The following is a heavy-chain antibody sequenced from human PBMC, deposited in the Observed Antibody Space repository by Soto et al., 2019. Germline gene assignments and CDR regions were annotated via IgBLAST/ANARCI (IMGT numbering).Heavy chain of an antibody. CDR3: ARAKRSGYDRGDSYYHSMDV. D-gene: IGHD3-3*01. CDR2: ILPMFGAV. J-gene: IGHJ6*02. CDR1: GGTSSNFV. Sequence: QVQLVQSGTEVKKSGSSVKVSCKASGGTSSNFVITWVRQAPGQGLEGLGGILPMFGAVKYAQKFQDRLTITADRSTQPAAMELDSLRSEDTAVYYCARAKRSGYDRGDSYYHSMDVWGHGTTVMVS. V-gene: IGHV1-69*06.